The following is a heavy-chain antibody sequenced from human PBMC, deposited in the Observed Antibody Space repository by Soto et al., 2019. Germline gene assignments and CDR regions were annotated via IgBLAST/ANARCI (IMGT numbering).Heavy chain of an antibody. V-gene: IGHV3-74*01. CDR3: ARTRYDGTGTPFDH. CDR1: GFTFSSYW. D-gene: IGHD1-1*01. CDR2: INTDGGST. J-gene: IGHJ4*02. Sequence: EVQLVESGGVLVQPGGSLRLSCAASGFTFSSYWLHWVRQAPGKGLVWVSGINTDGGSTDYADFVKGRFIISRDNAKNTRYLQMNSLRAEDTAVYYCARTRYDGTGTPFDHWGLGTLVTVSS.